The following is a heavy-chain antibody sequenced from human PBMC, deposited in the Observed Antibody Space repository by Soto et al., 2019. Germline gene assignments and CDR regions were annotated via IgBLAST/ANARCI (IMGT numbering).Heavy chain of an antibody. CDR3: ARGDATKIVVTTYYGMDV. J-gene: IGHJ6*02. V-gene: IGHV1-69*12. CDR2: IIPVFGTA. D-gene: IGHD4-17*01. CDR1: GGSLSNFG. Sequence: QVQLVQSGAEVKKPGSSAKVSCKASGGSLSNFGISWVRQAPGQGLEWMGGIIPVFGTANYAQKFQGRVTISADESTSIVYMTVTSLRSEDTAVYYCARGDATKIVVTTYYGMDVWGQGTTVTLSS.